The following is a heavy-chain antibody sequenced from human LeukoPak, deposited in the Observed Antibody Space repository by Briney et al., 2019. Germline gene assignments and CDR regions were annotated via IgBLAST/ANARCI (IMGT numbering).Heavy chain of an antibody. Sequence: QPGGSLRLSCAASGFTFSSYWMNWARQAPGKGLEWVANIKRDGSEKYYMDSVKGRFTISRDNAKNSLYLQMNSLRAEDTAVYYCARDTYSSGWFDYWGQGTLVTVSS. CDR2: IKRDGSEK. J-gene: IGHJ4*02. CDR3: ARDTYSSGWFDY. D-gene: IGHD6-19*01. CDR1: GFTFSSYW. V-gene: IGHV3-7*03.